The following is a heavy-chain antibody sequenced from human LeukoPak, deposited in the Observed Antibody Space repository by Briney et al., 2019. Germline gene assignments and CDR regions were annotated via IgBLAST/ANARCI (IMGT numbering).Heavy chain of an antibody. D-gene: IGHD3-10*01. CDR1: GFTFSSYG. CDR3: AREYGSGGYYNRYYYYYGMDV. Sequence: GGSLRLSCAASGFTFSSYGMHWVRQAPGKGLEWVAVIWYDGSNKYYADSVKGRFTISRDNSKNTLYLQMNSLRAEDTAVYYCAREYGSGGYYNRYYYYYGMDVWGQGTTVTVSS. J-gene: IGHJ6*02. CDR2: IWYDGSNK. V-gene: IGHV3-33*01.